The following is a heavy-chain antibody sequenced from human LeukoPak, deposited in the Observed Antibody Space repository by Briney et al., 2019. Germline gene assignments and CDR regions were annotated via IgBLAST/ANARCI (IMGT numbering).Heavy chain of an antibody. CDR2: ISDSGNI. D-gene: IGHD6-19*01. CDR1: GDSLRNFY. CDR3: AREVDAGISVALSP. Sequence: SDTLSLTCTVSGDSLRNFYWTWIRQPPGKGLEWIGHISDSGNINYNPSLTGRVTISGDTSKNQFSLKLTFVTAADTAVYYCAREVDAGISVALSPWGQGKLVTVSS. J-gene: IGHJ5*02. V-gene: IGHV4-59*01.